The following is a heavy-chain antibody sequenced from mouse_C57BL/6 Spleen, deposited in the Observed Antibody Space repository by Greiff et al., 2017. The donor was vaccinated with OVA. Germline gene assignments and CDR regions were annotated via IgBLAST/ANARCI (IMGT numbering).Heavy chain of an antibody. D-gene: IGHD2-5*01. V-gene: IGHV1-81*01. Sequence: QVHVKQSGAELARPGASVKLSCKASGYTFTSYGISWVKQRTGQGLEWIGEIYPRSGNTYYNEKFKGKATLTADKSSSTAYMELRSLTSEDSAVYFCARYYYSNSYAMDYWGQGTSVTVSS. CDR1: GYTFTSYG. J-gene: IGHJ4*01. CDR2: IYPRSGNT. CDR3: ARYYYSNSYAMDY.